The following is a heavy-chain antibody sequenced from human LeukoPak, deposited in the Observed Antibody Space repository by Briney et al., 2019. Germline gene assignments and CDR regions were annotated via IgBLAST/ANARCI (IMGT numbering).Heavy chain of an antibody. V-gene: IGHV4-34*01. CDR1: GGSFSGYY. J-gene: IGHJ4*02. CDR2: ITHGGST. D-gene: IGHD6-13*01. Sequence: SETLSLTCAVYGGSFSGYYWSWIRQPPGKGLEWIGEITHGGSTNHNPSLKSRVTISVDTSKNQFSLELNSVTAADTAVYYCARGGWHSSSWYFDYWDQGTLVTVSS. CDR3: ARGGWHSSSWYFDY.